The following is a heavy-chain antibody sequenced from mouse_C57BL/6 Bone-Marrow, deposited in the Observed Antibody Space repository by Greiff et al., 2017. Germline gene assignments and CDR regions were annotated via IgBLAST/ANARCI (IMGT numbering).Heavy chain of an antibody. CDR2: INPYNGGT. CDR3: ARNFAYFDY. Sequence: EVQLQQSGPVLVKPGASVKMSCKASGYTFTDYYMNWVKQSHGKSLEWIGVINPYNGGTSYNQKFKGKATLTVDKSSSTAYMELNSLTSEDAAVYYCARNFAYFDYWGQGTTLTVSS. V-gene: IGHV1-19*01. J-gene: IGHJ2*01. CDR1: GYTFTDYY.